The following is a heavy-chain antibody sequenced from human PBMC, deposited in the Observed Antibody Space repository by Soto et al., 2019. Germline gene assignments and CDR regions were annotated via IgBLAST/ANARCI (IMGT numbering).Heavy chain of an antibody. D-gene: IGHD6-19*01. CDR1: GYSFAGYW. V-gene: IGHV5-10-1*01. CDR3: ARQTAEWLVPTRYYYYGMDV. J-gene: IGHJ6*02. Sequence: GESLKISCKGSGYSFAGYWITWVRQKPGKGLEWMGRIDPSDSQTYYSPSFQGHVTISADKSISTAYLQWSSLKASDTAMYYCARQTAEWLVPTRYYYYGMDVWGQGTTVTVSS. CDR2: IDPSDSQT.